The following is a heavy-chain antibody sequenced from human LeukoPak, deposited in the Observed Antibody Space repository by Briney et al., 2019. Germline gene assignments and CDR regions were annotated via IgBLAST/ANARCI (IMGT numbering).Heavy chain of an antibody. J-gene: IGHJ4*02. V-gene: IGHV3-23*01. D-gene: IGHD5-12*01. Sequence: GGSLRLSCAASGFTFSSYAMTWVRQAPGKGLEWVSGISVAAGSTYYADSVKGRFTIFRDNSKNTLYLQMNSLRAEDTAVYYCARDRNSGYGIDYWGQGTLVTVSS. CDR2: ISVAAGST. CDR1: GFTFSSYA. CDR3: ARDRNSGYGIDY.